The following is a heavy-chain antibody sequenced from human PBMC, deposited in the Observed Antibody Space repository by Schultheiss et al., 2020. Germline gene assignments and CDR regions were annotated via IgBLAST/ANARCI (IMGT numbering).Heavy chain of an antibody. CDR3: ARFGSVVPAAILAYYYGMDV. J-gene: IGHJ6*02. Sequence: SETLSLTCTVSGGSISSYYWSWIRQPAGKGLEWIGRIYTSGSTKYNPSLKSRVTISVDTSKNQFSLKLSSVTAADTAVYYCARFGSVVPAAILAYYYGMDVWGQGTTVTVSS. CDR2: IYTSGST. CDR1: GGSISSYY. D-gene: IGHD2-2*02. V-gene: IGHV4-4*07.